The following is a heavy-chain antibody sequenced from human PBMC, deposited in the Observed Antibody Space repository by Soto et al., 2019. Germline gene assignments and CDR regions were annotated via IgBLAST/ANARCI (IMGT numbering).Heavy chain of an antibody. CDR2: INHSGST. V-gene: IGHV4-34*01. Sequence: QVQLQQWGAGLLKPSETLSLTCAVYGGSFSGYYWSWIRQPPGKGLEWIGEINHSGSTNYNPSLKSRVTRSVDTSKNQFSLKLSSVTAADTAVYYCARGAPGIAVAGNWFDPWGQGTLVTVSS. CDR3: ARGAPGIAVAGNWFDP. D-gene: IGHD6-19*01. J-gene: IGHJ5*02. CDR1: GGSFSGYY.